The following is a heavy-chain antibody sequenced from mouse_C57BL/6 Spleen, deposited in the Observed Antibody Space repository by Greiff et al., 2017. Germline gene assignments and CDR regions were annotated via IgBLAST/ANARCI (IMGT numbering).Heavy chain of an antibody. CDR2: IDPETGGT. CDR1: GYTFTDYE. CDR3: TRGKYSWYFDV. D-gene: IGHD1-3*01. J-gene: IGHJ1*03. Sequence: QVHVKQSGAELVRPGASVTLSCKASGYTFTDYEMHWVKQTPVHGLEWIGAIDPETGGTAYNQKFKGKAILTADKSSSTAYMELRSLTSEDSAVYYCTRGKYSWYFDVWGTGTTVTVSS. V-gene: IGHV1-15*01.